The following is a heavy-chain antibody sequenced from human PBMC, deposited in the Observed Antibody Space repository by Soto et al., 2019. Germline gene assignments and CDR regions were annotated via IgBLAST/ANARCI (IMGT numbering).Heavy chain of an antibody. V-gene: IGHV4-34*01. CDR1: GGSFSGYY. Sequence: SETLSLTCAVYGGSFSGYYWSWIRQPPGKGLEWIGEINHSGSTNYNPSLKSRVTISVDTSKNQFSLKLSSVTAADTAVYYCARTPKYSYGYYYWGQGTLVPVSS. CDR2: INHSGST. J-gene: IGHJ4*02. D-gene: IGHD5-18*01. CDR3: ARTPKYSYGYYY.